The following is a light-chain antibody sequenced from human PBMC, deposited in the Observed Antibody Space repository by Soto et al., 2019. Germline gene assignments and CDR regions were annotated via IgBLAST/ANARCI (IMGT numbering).Light chain of an antibody. V-gene: IGKV1-27*01. CDR1: QDISIF. CDR3: QTYNSALWT. CDR2: TTS. Sequence: DIQVTQSPSSLSASVGDRVTITCRASQDISIFLAWYQQKPGKVPKLLIYTTSTLQSGVPSRFSGSGSGTDFTLTISSLQPEDVATYYCQTYNSALWTFGQGTKVEIK. J-gene: IGKJ1*01.